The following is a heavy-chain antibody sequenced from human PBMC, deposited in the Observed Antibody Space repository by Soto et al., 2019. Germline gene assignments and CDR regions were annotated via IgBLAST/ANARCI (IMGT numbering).Heavy chain of an antibody. CDR2: IIPIFGTA. D-gene: IGHD3-16*02. V-gene: IGHV1-69*06. CDR3: ARDVYDYVWRSYRFAFDI. Sequence: SVKVSCKASGGTFSSYAISWVRQAPGQGLEWMGGIIPIFGTANYAQKFQGRVTITADKSTSTAYMGLSSLRSEDTAVYYCARDVYDYVWRSYRFAFDIWGQGTMVTVSS. CDR1: GGTFSSYA. J-gene: IGHJ3*02.